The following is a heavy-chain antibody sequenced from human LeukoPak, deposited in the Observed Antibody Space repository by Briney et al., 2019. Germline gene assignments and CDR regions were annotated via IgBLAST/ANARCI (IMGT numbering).Heavy chain of an antibody. J-gene: IGHJ6*03. V-gene: IGHV3-23*01. Sequence: PGGSLRLSCTASGFTFGDYAMSWFRQAPGKGLEWVSTISGSGRSTYYADSVKGRFTISRDNSKNTVYLHMSSLRAEDTAVYYCAKGDSNDYGFTYYYYYMDVWGKGTTVTVSS. D-gene: IGHD3/OR15-3a*01. CDR1: GFTFGDYA. CDR3: AKGDSNDYGFTYYYYYMDV. CDR2: ISGSGRST.